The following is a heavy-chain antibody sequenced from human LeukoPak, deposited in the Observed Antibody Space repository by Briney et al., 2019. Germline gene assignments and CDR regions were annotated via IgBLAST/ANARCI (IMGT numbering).Heavy chain of an antibody. CDR3: ARDGTADTGGAFDI. CDR1: GYTFADYY. D-gene: IGHD3-16*01. Sequence: GASVKVSCKASGYTFADYYMHWVRQAPGQGLEWMGWINPSSGDTKYAQKFQGRVTVTRDTSINTFYMDLSRLRSDDTAVYYCARDGTADTGGAFDIWGRGTMVTVSS. V-gene: IGHV1-2*02. J-gene: IGHJ3*02. CDR2: INPSSGDT.